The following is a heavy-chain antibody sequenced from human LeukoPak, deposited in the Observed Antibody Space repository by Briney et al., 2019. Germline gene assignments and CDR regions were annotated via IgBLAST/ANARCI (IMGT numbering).Heavy chain of an antibody. D-gene: IGHD6-13*01. CDR2: FDPEDGET. Sequence: ASVKVSCKVSGYTLTELSMHWVRQAPGKGLEWMGGFDPEDGETIYAQKFQGRVTMTEDTSTDTAYMELSSLRSEDTAVYYCARMDRESYSSSWFDYWGQGTLVTVSS. CDR1: GYTLTELS. V-gene: IGHV1-24*01. CDR3: ARMDRESYSSSWFDY. J-gene: IGHJ4*02.